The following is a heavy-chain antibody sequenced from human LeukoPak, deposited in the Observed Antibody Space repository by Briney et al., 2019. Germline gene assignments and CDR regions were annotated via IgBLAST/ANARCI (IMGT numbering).Heavy chain of an antibody. CDR2: LYYSGTR. V-gene: IGHV4-59*08. Sequence: SETLSLPCSVSGASIRPYYWRWLRHPPAKGLEWIGFLYYSGTRNYTPSLCSRITISVGPSKNEFSLHLTSVTAADTVVYYCARHGPAKSFDYWGRGKLVSVSS. CDR1: GASIRPYY. J-gene: IGHJ4*02. CDR3: ARHGPAKSFDY.